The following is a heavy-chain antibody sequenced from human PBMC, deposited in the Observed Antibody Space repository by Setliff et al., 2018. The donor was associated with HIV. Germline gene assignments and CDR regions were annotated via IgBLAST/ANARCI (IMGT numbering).Heavy chain of an antibody. J-gene: IGHJ3*02. CDR2: IYYSGST. D-gene: IGHD3-3*01. Sequence: SETLSLTCTVSGGSISSYYWSWIRQPPGKGLEWIGYIYYSGSTNYNPSLKSRVTISVDTSKNQFSLKLSSVTAADTAVYYCARTYNFWSGYYDAFDIWGQGTMVTVSS. CDR1: GGSISSYY. CDR3: ARTYNFWSGYYDAFDI. V-gene: IGHV4-59*08.